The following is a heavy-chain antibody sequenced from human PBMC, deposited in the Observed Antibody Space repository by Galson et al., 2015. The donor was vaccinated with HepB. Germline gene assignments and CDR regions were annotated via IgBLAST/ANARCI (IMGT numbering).Heavy chain of an antibody. CDR3: AKEVPLRAFDV. V-gene: IGHV3-23*01. CDR2: ISGSGGST. J-gene: IGHJ3*01. CDR1: GFTFRSYA. D-gene: IGHD2-15*01. Sequence: SLRLSCAASGFTFRSYAMSWVRQAPGKGLEWVSAISGSGGSTSYADSVKGRFTISRDNSRNTLFLQLSSLRAEDTAVYYCAKEVPLRAFDVWGQGTMVTVSS.